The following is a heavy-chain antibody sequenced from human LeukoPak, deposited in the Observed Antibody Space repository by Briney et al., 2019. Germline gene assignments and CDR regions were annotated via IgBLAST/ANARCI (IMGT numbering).Heavy chain of an antibody. CDR2: ISYDGSNK. D-gene: IGHD3-10*01. V-gene: IGHV3-30-3*01. Sequence: PGGSLRLSCAASGFTFSSYAMHWVRQAPGKGLEWVAVISYDGSNKYYADSVKGRFTISRDNSKNTLYLQMNSLRAEDTAVYYCAKDNARTALWCGEPPRGQGTLVTVSS. J-gene: IGHJ5*02. CDR1: GFTFSSYA. CDR3: AKDNARTALWCGEPP.